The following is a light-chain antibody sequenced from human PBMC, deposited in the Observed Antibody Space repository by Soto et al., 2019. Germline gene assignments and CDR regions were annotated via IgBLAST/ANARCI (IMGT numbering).Light chain of an antibody. Sequence: QSALTQPASVSGSPGQSITISCTGTSSDVGGYNYVSWYQQHPGKAPKLMIFDVSNRPSGVSNRFSGSKSGSTASLTIYGLQAEDEADYYCTSYTSSNIYYVFGTGTKLTVL. CDR3: TSYTSSNIYYV. V-gene: IGLV2-14*03. J-gene: IGLJ1*01. CDR1: SSDVGGYNY. CDR2: DVS.